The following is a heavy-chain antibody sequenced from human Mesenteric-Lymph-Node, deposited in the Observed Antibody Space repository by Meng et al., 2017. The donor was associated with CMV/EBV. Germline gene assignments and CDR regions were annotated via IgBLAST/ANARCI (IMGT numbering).Heavy chain of an antibody. CDR2: IYYSGST. CDR1: GGSISSYY. Sequence: SETLSLTCTVSGGSISSYYWGWIRQPPGKGLEWIGSIYYSGSTNNNPSLKSRVTISVDTPKNQFSLDMSSVTADDTAVYYCARETGKFRETYRYDGSGRSDAFDIWGQGTMVTVSS. V-gene: IGHV4-59*01. J-gene: IGHJ3*02. D-gene: IGHD3-22*01. CDR3: ARETGKFRETYRYDGSGRSDAFDI.